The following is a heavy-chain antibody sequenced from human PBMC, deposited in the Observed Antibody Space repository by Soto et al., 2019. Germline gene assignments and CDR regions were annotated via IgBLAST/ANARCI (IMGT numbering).Heavy chain of an antibody. CDR2: INHSGST. D-gene: IGHD3-22*01. CDR3: ARCKADYYDSSGYCPFDY. V-gene: IGHV4-34*01. J-gene: IGHJ4*02. CDR1: GGSFSGYY. Sequence: SETLSLTCAVYGGSFSGYYWSWIRQPPGKGLEWIGEINHSGSTNYNPSLKSRVTISVDTSKNQFSLKLSSVTAADTAVYYCARCKADYYDSSGYCPFDYWGQGTLVTVSS.